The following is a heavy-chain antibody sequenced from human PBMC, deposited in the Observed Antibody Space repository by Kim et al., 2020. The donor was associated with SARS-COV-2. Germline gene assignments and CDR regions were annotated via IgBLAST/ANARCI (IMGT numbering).Heavy chain of an antibody. CDR3: ASREGGYYYYFDY. J-gene: IGHJ4*02. Sequence: YGKKFQGRVTITADESTSTAYMELSRLRSEDTAVYYWASREGGYYYYFDYWGQGTLVTVSS. V-gene: IGHV1-69*01. D-gene: IGHD3-22*01.